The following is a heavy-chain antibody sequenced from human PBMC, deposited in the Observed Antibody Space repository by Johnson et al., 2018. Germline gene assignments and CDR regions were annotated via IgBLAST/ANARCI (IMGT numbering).Heavy chain of an antibody. V-gene: IGHV3-30-3*01. J-gene: IGHJ3*02. D-gene: IGHD6-19*01. CDR1: GFTFSSYA. Sequence: QEQLVESGGGVVQPGRSLRLSCAASGFTFSSYAMHWVRQAPGKGLEWVSLTSYDGSKKYYADSVKGRVIIPRDNSKNTGFLKMNRLRAEDTAVYYCARGSMGSGLGGADTFDIWGQGTMVTVSS. CDR2: TSYDGSKK. CDR3: ARGSMGSGLGGADTFDI.